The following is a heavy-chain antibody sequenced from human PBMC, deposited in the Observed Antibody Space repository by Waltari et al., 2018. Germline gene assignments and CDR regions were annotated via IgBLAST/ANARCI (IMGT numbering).Heavy chain of an antibody. V-gene: IGHV3-23*01. J-gene: IGHJ5*02. CDR3: ARALRDDNDIFSRYNAGWFDP. CDR1: GFTFSSYA. CDR2: TADTGEGS. D-gene: IGHD3-9*01. Sequence: VHGGGSLKLSCEASGFTFSSYAMTWVRLSPMKGLEWVAGITDNIDDKEWVSDTADTGEGSYYADSVKGRFTISRDNSKNTLYLQMNSLRADDTAIYYCARALRDDNDIFSRYNAGWFDPWGQGTPVTVSS.